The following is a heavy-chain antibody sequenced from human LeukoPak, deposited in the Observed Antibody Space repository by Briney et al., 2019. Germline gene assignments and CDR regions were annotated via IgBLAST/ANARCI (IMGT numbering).Heavy chain of an antibody. CDR2: ISYDGSNK. CDR3: ARDGSYCGGDCYSISLDY. CDR1: GFTFSSYA. V-gene: IGHV3-30-3*01. J-gene: IGHJ4*02. D-gene: IGHD2-21*02. Sequence: EAGGSLRLSCAASGFTFSSYAMHWVRQAPGKGLEWVAVISYDGSNKYYADSVKGRFTISRDNSKNTLYLQMNSLRAEDTAVYHCARDGSYCGGDCYSISLDYWGQGTLVTVSS.